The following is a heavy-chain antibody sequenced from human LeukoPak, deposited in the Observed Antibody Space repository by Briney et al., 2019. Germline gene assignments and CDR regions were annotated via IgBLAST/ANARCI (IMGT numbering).Heavy chain of an antibody. Sequence: QAGGSLRLSCAASGFTFSSYGMHWVRQAPGKGLEWVAFIRYDGSNEYYADSVKGRFTISRDRSKNTLSLQMNGLRVEDTAVYYCAKVMPPGRIRFYSYYMDVWGKGTTVTVS. V-gene: IGHV3-30*02. CDR1: GFTFSSYG. CDR3: AKVMPPGRIRFYSYYMDV. CDR2: IRYDGSNE. J-gene: IGHJ6*03. D-gene: IGHD2-15*01.